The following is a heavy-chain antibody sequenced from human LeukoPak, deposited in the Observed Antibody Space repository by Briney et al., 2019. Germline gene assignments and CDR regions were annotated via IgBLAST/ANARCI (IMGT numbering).Heavy chain of an antibody. CDR2: IIPILGIA. CDR1: GGTFSSYA. D-gene: IGHD5-24*01. V-gene: IGHV1-69*04. Sequence: ASVKVSCKASGGTFSSYAISWVRQALGQGLEWMGRIIPILGIANYAQKFQGRVTITAGKSTSTAYMELSSLRSEDTAVYYCARDRGVEMATIPPFDIWGQGTMVTVSS. J-gene: IGHJ3*02. CDR3: ARDRGVEMATIPPFDI.